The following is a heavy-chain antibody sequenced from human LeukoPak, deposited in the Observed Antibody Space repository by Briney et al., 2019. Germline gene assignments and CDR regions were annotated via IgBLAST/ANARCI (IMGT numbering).Heavy chain of an antibody. CDR1: GFTFSRYW. D-gene: IGHD3-10*01. J-gene: IGHJ6*02. V-gene: IGHV3-74*01. CDR2: INSDGSST. CDR3: ARDRGKSGMDV. Sequence: GGSLRLSCAASGFTFSRYWMHWVRQAPGKGLVWVSRINSDGSSTSYADSVKGRFTISRDNAKNTLYLQMNSLRAEDTAVYYCARDRGKSGMDVWGQGTTVTVSS.